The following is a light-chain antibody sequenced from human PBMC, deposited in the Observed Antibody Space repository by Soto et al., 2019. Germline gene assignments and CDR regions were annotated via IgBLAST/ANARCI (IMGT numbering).Light chain of an antibody. J-gene: IGLJ1*01. CDR3: CSYAGSSYV. CDR2: DVT. V-gene: IGLV2-11*01. Sequence: QSVLTQPRSVSGSPGQSVTISCTGTSSDVGGYNYVSWYQLHPGKAPKLMIYDVTKRPSGVPDRFSGSKSGNTASLTISGLQAEDEADYYCCSYAGSSYVSGPGTKVTVL. CDR1: SSDVGGYNY.